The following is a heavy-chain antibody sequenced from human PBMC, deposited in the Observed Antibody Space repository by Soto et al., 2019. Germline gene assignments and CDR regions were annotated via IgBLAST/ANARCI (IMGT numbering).Heavy chain of an antibody. CDR2: LSYAGSNK. D-gene: IGHD2-15*01. CDR3: ASRLMGCHGCMDV. Sequence: PGGCLRRSWAACAFTFSSDALHSVRQAPGKGLEWLAVLSYAGSNKYYADSVKGRFTLSRDNSKNTLYLQMNSLRAEDTAVYYGASRLMGCHGCMDVLGQGTTVTVSS. V-gene: IGHV3-30-3*01. CDR1: AFTFSSDA. J-gene: IGHJ6*02.